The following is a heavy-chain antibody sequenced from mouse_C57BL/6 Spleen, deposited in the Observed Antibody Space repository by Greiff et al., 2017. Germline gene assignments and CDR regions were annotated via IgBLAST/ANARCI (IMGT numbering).Heavy chain of an antibody. D-gene: IGHD2-5*01. J-gene: IGHJ1*03. Sequence: QVQLKESGAELVKPGASVKLSCKASGYTFTEYTIHWVKQRSGQGLEWIGWFYPGSGSIKYNEKFKDKATLTADKSSSTGYIELIRLTSEDSAVYFCARHERGYYSNYVGYFDVWGTGTTVTVSS. CDR2: FYPGSGSI. CDR3: ARHERGYYSNYVGYFDV. CDR1: GYTFTEYT. V-gene: IGHV1-62-2*01.